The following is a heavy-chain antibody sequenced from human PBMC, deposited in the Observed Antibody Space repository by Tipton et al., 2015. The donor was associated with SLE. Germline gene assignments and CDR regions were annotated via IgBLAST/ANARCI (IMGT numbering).Heavy chain of an antibody. Sequence: TLSLTCTVSGGSISSYYWGWIRQPPGKGLEWIGYIYYSGSTYYNPSLKSRVTISVDTSKNQFSLKLSSVTAADTAVYYCARVDGYYRGDYFDYWGQGTLVTVSS. CDR2: IYYSGST. D-gene: IGHD5-24*01. V-gene: IGHV4-59*01. CDR3: ARVDGYYRGDYFDY. CDR1: GGSISSYY. J-gene: IGHJ4*02.